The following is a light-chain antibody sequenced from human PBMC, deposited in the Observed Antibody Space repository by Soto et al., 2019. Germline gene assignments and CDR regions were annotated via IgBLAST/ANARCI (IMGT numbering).Light chain of an antibody. CDR3: QHYNNLWG. CDR2: GAS. V-gene: IGKV3-15*01. Sequence: EIVMTQSPATLSVSPGERVTLSCRASQSVRSNLAWYQQKPGQVPRVLIYGASTRAIGIPDRFSGSGSGTAFTLTISSLQSEDFAVYYCQHYNNLWGFGGGTKVEIK. CDR1: QSVRSN. J-gene: IGKJ4*01.